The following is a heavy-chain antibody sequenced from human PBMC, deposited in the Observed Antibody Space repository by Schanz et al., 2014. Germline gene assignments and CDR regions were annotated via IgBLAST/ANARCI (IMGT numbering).Heavy chain of an antibody. CDR2: ISDSGDST. V-gene: IGHV3-21*05. Sequence: EVQLVESGGGLVKPGGSLRLSCAASGFTFSTYYMNWVRQAPGKGLEWVSDISDSGDSTHYADSVKGRFTISRDNAKSSLFLQMNSLSAEDTAVYYCAKVAPAATYRDSWGLGTLVTVSS. J-gene: IGHJ4*02. CDR3: AKVAPAATYRDS. CDR1: GFTFSTYY. D-gene: IGHD2-2*01.